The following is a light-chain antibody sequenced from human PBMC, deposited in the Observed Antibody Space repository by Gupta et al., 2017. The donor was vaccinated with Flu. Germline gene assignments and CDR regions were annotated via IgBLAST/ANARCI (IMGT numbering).Light chain of an antibody. J-gene: IGKJ5*01. CDR3: QQSYSSPFN. Sequence: GDRVTITFRASQNIDNSLNWYQQRPGQSPAPLIYSASTLQSGVPARFRGGGSGTDFTLTINSLRPEDFGTYHCQQSYSSPFNFGQGTRLDI. CDR1: QNIDNS. CDR2: SAS. V-gene: IGKV1-39*01.